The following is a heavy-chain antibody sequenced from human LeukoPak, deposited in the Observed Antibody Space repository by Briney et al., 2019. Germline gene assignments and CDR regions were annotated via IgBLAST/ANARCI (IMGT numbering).Heavy chain of an antibody. CDR1: GFTFSNAW. D-gene: IGHD6-6*01. J-gene: IGHJ4*02. CDR3: TTLEYSSSSGLPYFDY. CDR2: IKSKTDGGTT. V-gene: IGHV3-15*01. Sequence: GGSLRLSCVASGFTFSNAWMSWVRQAPGKGLEWVGRIKSKTDGGTTDYAAPVKGRFTISRDESKNTLYLQMNSLKTEDTAVYYCTTLEYSSSSGLPYFDYWGQGTLVTVSS.